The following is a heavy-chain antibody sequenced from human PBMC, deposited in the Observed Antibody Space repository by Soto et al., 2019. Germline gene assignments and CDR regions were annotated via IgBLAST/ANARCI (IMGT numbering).Heavy chain of an antibody. V-gene: IGHV4-30-2*01. J-gene: IGHJ6*03. CDR1: GASITTSGNT. D-gene: IGHD3-3*01. CDR2: IYPSGAT. CDR3: ARAIFSSVLYIDL. Sequence: QVQLQESGSGLVKPSQTLSLSCDVSGASITTSGNTWTWVRQPPGKGLEWIGYIYPSGATYYNPSLKTLVTISMETSKNRFSLNVNSATAADTAVYYCARAIFSSVLYIDLWGQGTTITVSS.